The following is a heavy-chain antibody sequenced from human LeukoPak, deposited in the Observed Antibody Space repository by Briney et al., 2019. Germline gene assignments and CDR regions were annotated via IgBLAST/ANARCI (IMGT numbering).Heavy chain of an antibody. D-gene: IGHD4-17*01. CDR1: GFTFSSYG. V-gene: IGHV3-48*01. CDR3: ARDRLHYGEYEKTFDY. CDR2: ISYSSSTI. J-gene: IGHJ4*02. Sequence: GGSLRLSCAASGFTFSSYGMSWVRQAPGKGLEWVSYISYSSSTIYYADSVKGRFTISRDNAKNSLYLQMDSLRAEDTAVYYCARDRLHYGEYEKTFDYWGQGTLVTVSS.